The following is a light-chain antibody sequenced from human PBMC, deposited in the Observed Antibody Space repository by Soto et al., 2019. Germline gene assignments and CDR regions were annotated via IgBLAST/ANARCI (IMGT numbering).Light chain of an antibody. J-gene: IGKJ1*01. CDR3: QQYNSQRT. CDR2: KAS. V-gene: IGKV1-5*03. CDR1: QYISSW. Sequence: DIQMTQSPSTLSASVGDRVTITCRASQYISSWVAWYQQKPGKAPKLLSYKASSLESGVPSRFSGSGSGTEFTLTISSLQRDDFGTYYCQQYNSQRTFGQGTKVEIK.